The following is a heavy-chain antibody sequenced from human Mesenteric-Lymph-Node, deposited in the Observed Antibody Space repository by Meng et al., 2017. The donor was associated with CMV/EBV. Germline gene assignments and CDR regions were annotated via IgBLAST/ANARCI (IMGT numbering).Heavy chain of an antibody. V-gene: IGHV3-23*01. J-gene: IGHJ4*02. CDR1: GFTFSSYA. Sequence: GESLKISCAASGFTFSSYAMVWVRQAPGKGLEWVSAISGSGRSTDYADSVKGRFTISRDNSKNTLYLQMNSLGAEDTAVYYCAKQRGSSRWYGVDYWGQGTLVTVSS. CDR2: ISGSGRST. D-gene: IGHD6-13*01. CDR3: AKQRGSSRWYGVDY.